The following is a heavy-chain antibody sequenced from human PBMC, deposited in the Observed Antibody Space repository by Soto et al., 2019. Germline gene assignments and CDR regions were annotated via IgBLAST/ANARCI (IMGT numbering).Heavy chain of an antibody. CDR3: ARVGNGDYLMKYYFDY. J-gene: IGHJ4*02. Sequence: QVQLVESGGGLVKPGGSLRLSCAASGFTFSDYYMSWIRQAPGKGLEWVSYISSSSSYTNYADSVKGRFTISRDNAKNSLYLQMNSLRAEDTAVYYCARVGNGDYLMKYYFDYWGQGTLVTVSS. CDR1: GFTFSDYY. V-gene: IGHV3-11*06. CDR2: ISSSSSYT. D-gene: IGHD4-17*01.